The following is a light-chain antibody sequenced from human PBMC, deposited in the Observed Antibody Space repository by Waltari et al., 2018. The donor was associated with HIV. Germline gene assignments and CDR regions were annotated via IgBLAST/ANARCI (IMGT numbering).Light chain of an antibody. CDR3: QQLYSFPVT. CDR2: SAS. V-gene: IGKV1-9*01. CDR1: QVIKNY. J-gene: IGKJ4*01. Sequence: DIQLTQSPSFLSSSVGDRVAITCLASQVIKNYLAWYQQKPGKAPQLLMYSASTLHRGAPSTFSGIGSGTEFTLTINTLQPEDVATYYCQQLYSFPVTFGGGTKVE.